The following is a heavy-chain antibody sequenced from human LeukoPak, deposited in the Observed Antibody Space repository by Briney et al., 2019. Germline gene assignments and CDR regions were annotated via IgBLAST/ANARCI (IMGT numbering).Heavy chain of an antibody. CDR2: INPYSGDT. CDR1: GYTFTGYH. J-gene: IGHJ4*02. Sequence: GASVKVSCKASGYTFTGYHIHWVRQAPGQGLEWMGRINPYSGDTNFAQKFQGRVTMTRDTSITTAYMDLSSLTPDDTAVYFCARNQGSLTRGWYTGYWGQGTQVTVSS. CDR3: ARNQGSLTRGWYTGY. V-gene: IGHV1-2*06. D-gene: IGHD6-19*01.